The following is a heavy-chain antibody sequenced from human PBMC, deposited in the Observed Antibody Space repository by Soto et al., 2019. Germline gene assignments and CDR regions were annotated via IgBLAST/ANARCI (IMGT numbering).Heavy chain of an antibody. J-gene: IGHJ4*02. CDR2: FDPDNGET. V-gene: IGHV1-24*01. CDR3: ATIIPSSSWVHGYDY. Sequence: QVQLVQSGAEVKKPGASVKVSCKVSGYTLTELSMHWVRQAPGKGIEWMGGFDPDNGETIYAQKFQGRVTMTEDTSTDTAYMELSSLRSEDTAIYYCATIIPSSSWVHGYDYCGQGTLVTVS. CDR1: GYTLTELS. D-gene: IGHD6-13*01.